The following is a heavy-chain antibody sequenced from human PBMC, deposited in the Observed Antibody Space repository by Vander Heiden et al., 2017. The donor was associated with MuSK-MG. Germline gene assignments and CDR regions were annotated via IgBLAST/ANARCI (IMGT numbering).Heavy chain of an antibody. J-gene: IGHJ6*03. V-gene: IGHV4-38-2*01. CDR3: ARRPPTYMDV. CDR1: GYSINSGYF. Sequence: QVQLQESGPGLVKPSETLSLTCAVSGYSINSGYFWDWIRQPPGEGLEWIGSISHSGTTYYKPSLKSRVTISMDTSRNQMYLKLTSVTAADTAVYYCARRPPTYMDVWGQGTTVTVS. CDR2: ISHSGTT. D-gene: IGHD1-26*01.